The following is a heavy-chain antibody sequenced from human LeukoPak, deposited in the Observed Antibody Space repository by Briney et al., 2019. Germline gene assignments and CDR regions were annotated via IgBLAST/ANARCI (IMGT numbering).Heavy chain of an antibody. D-gene: IGHD3-22*01. CDR1: GYTFTNYG. V-gene: IGHV1-18*01. CDR2: ISADNGNT. CDR3: ARDLSVIVETVGY. J-gene: IGHJ4*02. Sequence: GASVKVSCKTSGYTFTNYGISWVRQAPGQGLEWMGRISADNGNTNYAQRVQGRVTLTTDTSTNTAYMELRSLRSDDTGVYYCARDLSVIVETVGYWGQGTLVTVSS.